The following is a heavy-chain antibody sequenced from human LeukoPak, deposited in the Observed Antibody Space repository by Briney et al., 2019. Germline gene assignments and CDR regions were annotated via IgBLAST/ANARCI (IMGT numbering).Heavy chain of an antibody. CDR3: AKGTAVTTSFDS. J-gene: IGHJ4*02. Sequence: PGGSLRLSCAASGFTFSDYALNWVRQAPGKGLEWVSFIITSGGASYYADSVKGRFTVCRDNSKNTLFLQMSGLRAEDTAVYYCAKGTAVTTSFDSWGQGALVAVSS. D-gene: IGHD4-17*01. CDR2: IITSGGAS. CDR1: GFTFSDYA. V-gene: IGHV3-23*01.